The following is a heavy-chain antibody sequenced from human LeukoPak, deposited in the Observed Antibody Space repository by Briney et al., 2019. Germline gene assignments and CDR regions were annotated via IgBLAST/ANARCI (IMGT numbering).Heavy chain of an antibody. CDR1: GFTFSSYW. J-gene: IGHJ3*01. CDR2: INSDGSST. Sequence: GGSLGLSCAASGFTFSSYWMHWVRHTPEKGLVWVSRINSDGSSTSYADSVKGRFTISRDNAKNTLYLQMSSLRAEDTAVYYCGRVFGVVARAFDLWGQGTLVTVSS. V-gene: IGHV3-74*01. D-gene: IGHD3-3*01. CDR3: GRVFGVVARAFDL.